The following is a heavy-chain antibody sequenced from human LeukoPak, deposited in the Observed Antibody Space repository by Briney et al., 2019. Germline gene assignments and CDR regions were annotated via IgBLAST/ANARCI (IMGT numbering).Heavy chain of an antibody. CDR3: ARGRCSSTSCYASDY. D-gene: IGHD2-2*01. V-gene: IGHV4-31*03. CDR2: IYYSGST. CDR1: GGSISSGGYY. Sequence: SRTLSLTCTVSGGSISSGGYYWSWIRQHPGKGLEWIGYIYYSGSTYYNPSLKSRVTISVDTSRNQFSLKLSSVTAADTAVYYCARGRCSSTSCYASDYWGQGTLVTVSS. J-gene: IGHJ4*02.